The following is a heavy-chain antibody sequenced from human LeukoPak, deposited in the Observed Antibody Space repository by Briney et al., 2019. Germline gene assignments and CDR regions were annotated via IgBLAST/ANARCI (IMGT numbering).Heavy chain of an antibody. J-gene: IGHJ6*02. CDR1: GGTFSSYA. V-gene: IGHV1-69*04. D-gene: IGHD2-2*01. Sequence: SVKVSCTASGGTFSSYAISWVRQAPGQGLGWMGRIIPILGIANYAQKFQGRVTITADKSTSTAYMELSSLRSEDTAVYYCARTHCSSTSCYLKDDYYGMDVWGQGTTVTVSS. CDR3: ARTHCSSTSCYLKDDYYGMDV. CDR2: IIPILGIA.